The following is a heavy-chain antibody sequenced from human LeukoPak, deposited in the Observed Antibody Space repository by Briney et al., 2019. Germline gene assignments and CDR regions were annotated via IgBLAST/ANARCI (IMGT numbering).Heavy chain of an antibody. J-gene: IGHJ4*02. D-gene: IGHD3-3*01. Sequence: SETLSLTCTVSGGSISSSSYYWGWLRQPPGKGLEWIGSIYYSGSTYYNPSLKSRVTICVDKVKNKFSLKMSSWTAEATAVYCCARRAIFGVVTPPPPFDYWGQGTLVTVSS. CDR1: GGSISSSSYY. V-gene: IGHV4-39*01. CDR3: ARRAIFGVVTPPPPFDY. CDR2: IYYSGST.